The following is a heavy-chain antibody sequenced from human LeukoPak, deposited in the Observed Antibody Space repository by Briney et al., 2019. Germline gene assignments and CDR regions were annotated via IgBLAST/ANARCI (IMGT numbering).Heavy chain of an antibody. V-gene: IGHV3-23*01. CDR3: AKGNILSAHHDPYYFDY. Sequence: GGSLRLSCAASGFTFNSYAMSWVRQAPGKGLEWVSGISASGDSTYYSDSVRGRFTISKDISKNTLYLQVSSLRADDTAIYYCAKGNILSAHHDPYYFDYWGQGTLVTVSS. D-gene: IGHD3-9*01. J-gene: IGHJ4*02. CDR1: GFTFNSYA. CDR2: ISASGDST.